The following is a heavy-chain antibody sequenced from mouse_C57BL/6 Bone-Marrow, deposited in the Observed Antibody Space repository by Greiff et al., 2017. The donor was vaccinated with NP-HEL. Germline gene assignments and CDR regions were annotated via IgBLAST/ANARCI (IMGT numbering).Heavy chain of an antibody. D-gene: IGHD2-4*01. Sequence: QVQLKQSGPGLVQPSQSLSITCTVSGFSLTSYGVHWVRQSPGKGLEWLGVIWSGGSTDYNAAFISRLSISKDDSKSQVFFKMNSLQADDTAIYYCAGYDYGCYYAMDYWGQGTSVTVSS. CDR1: GFSLTSYG. V-gene: IGHV2-2*01. CDR2: IWSGGST. J-gene: IGHJ4*01. CDR3: AGYDYGCYYAMDY.